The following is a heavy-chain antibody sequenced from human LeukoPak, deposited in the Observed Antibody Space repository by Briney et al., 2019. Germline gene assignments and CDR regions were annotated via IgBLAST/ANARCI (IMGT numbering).Heavy chain of an antibody. CDR3: ARGLTTLNY. V-gene: IGHV3-53*01. Sequence: PGGSLRLSCAASGFIVSTTYMDWVRQAPGKGLEWVSIIYAAGNTYYADSVKGRFTISRDDSKNTLYLQMNSLRAEDTAVYYCARGLTTLNYWGQGTLVTVSS. J-gene: IGHJ4*02. CDR2: IYAAGNT. D-gene: IGHD4-11*01. CDR1: GFIVSTTY.